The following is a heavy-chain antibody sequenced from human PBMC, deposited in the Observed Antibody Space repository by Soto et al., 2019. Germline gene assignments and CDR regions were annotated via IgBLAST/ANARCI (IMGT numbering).Heavy chain of an antibody. V-gene: IGHV1-46*01. Sequence: ASVTVSCTSPRDTFTSYYINWVRQSPGQGLEWMGVINPHGGSTAYAQKFKGRVTLTRDTSASTVYMEVSSLTSEDTAMYYCARSSGGNFGIIIEGTNWFAPWGQGTLVTVSS. J-gene: IGHJ5*02. CDR2: INPHGGST. CDR3: ARSSGGNFGIIIEGTNWFAP. CDR1: RDTFTSYY. D-gene: IGHD1-26*01.